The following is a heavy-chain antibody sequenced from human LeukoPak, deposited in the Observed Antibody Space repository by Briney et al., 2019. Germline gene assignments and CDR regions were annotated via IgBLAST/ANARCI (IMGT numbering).Heavy chain of an antibody. CDR1: GYTFTSYG. CDR2: ISAYNGNT. J-gene: IGHJ4*02. Sequence: ASVKVSCKASGYTFTSYGISWVRQAPGQGLEWMGWISAYNGNTNYAQKLQGRGNMNTYTSTSTAYMELRSLRSDDTAVYYCARVLTTGTTSYFDYWGQGTLVTVSS. CDR3: ARVLTTGTTSYFDY. D-gene: IGHD1-1*01. V-gene: IGHV1-18*01.